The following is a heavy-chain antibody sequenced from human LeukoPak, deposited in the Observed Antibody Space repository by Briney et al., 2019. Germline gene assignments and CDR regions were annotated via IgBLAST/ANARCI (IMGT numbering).Heavy chain of an antibody. CDR3: TMSSVVPGAFDI. V-gene: IGHV3-15*01. Sequence: GGSLRLSWAASGFTFSNAWMSWVRQAPGKGLEWVGRIKSKTDGGTTDYAAPVKGRFTISRDDSKNTLYLQMNSLKTEDTAVYYCTMSSVVPGAFDIWGQGTMVTVSS. J-gene: IGHJ3*02. CDR2: IKSKTDGGTT. CDR1: GFTFSNAW. D-gene: IGHD4-23*01.